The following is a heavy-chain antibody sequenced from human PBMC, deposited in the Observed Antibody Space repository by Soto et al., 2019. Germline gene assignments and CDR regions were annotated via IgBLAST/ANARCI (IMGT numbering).Heavy chain of an antibody. CDR2: IYYSGST. D-gene: IGHD6-13*01. V-gene: IGHV4-59*01. CDR3: ARDRGEAIAAAGTGYYYYYGMDV. CDR1: GGSISSYY. J-gene: IGHJ6*02. Sequence: QVQLQESGPGLVKPSETLSLTCTVSGGSISSYYWRWIRQPPGKGLEWIGDIYYSGSTNYNPSLKSRVTISEDTSKNQFSLKLSSVTAADTAVYYCARDRGEAIAAAGTGYYYYYGMDVWGQGTTVTVSS.